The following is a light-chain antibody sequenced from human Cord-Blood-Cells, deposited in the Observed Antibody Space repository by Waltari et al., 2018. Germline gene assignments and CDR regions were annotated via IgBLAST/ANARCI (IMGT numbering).Light chain of an antibody. CDR2: AAS. CDR1: QSISSY. CDR3: QQSYSTPQT. V-gene: IGKV1-39*01. J-gene: IGKJ2*01. Sequence: DIQMTQSPSSLSASVGDRVTITCRASQSISSYLNWYQQKPGKAPKLLSYAASSLQSGVPARFSGSGSGTDFTLTISSLQPEDFATYYCQQSYSTPQTFGQGTKLGSK.